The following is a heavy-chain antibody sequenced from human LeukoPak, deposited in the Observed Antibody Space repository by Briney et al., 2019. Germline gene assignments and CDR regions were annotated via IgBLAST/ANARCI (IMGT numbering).Heavy chain of an antibody. CDR2: INHSGST. V-gene: IGHV4-34*01. CDR3: ANSPLPGDSSGYYYFDY. CDR1: GGSFSGYY. J-gene: IGHJ4*02. Sequence: PSETLSLTCAVYGGSFSGYYWSWIRQPPGKGLEWIGEINHSGSTNYNPSLKSRVTISVDTSKNQFSLKLSSVTAADTAVYYCANSPLPGDSSGYYYFDYWGQGTLVTVSS. D-gene: IGHD3-22*01.